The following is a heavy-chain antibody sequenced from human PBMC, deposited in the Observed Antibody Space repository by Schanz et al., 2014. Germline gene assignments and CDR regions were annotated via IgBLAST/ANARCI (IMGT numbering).Heavy chain of an antibody. CDR1: GFTVNTNY. Sequence: EVQLVESGGGLIQPGGSLRLSCAVSGFTVNTNYMSWVRQAPGKGLEWISSMYINSGSTQYADSVKGRFTISRDTSKNTLYLLLNSLRAEDTAVYYCVPMSIAAHWGQGTLVTVSS. J-gene: IGHJ4*02. CDR3: VPMSIAAH. V-gene: IGHV3-53*01. CDR2: MYINSGST. D-gene: IGHD6-6*01.